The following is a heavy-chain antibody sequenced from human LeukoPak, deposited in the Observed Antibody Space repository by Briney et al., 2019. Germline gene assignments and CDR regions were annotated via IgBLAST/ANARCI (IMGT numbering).Heavy chain of an antibody. Sequence: SETLSLTCTVSGGSVSSGSYYWSWIRQPPGKGLEWIGYIYYSGSTNYNPSLKSRVTISVDTSKNQFSLKLSSVTAADTAVYYCARDTGDNPRSGYYGMDVWGQGTTVTVSS. J-gene: IGHJ6*02. CDR1: GGSVSSGSYY. CDR2: IYYSGST. CDR3: ARDTGDNPRSGYYGMDV. D-gene: IGHD2-21*02. V-gene: IGHV4-61*01.